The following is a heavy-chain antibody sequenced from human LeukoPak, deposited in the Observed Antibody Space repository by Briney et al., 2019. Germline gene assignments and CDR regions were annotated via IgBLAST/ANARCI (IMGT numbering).Heavy chain of an antibody. CDR3: ARHSGYSYGYYYYYYYMDV. J-gene: IGHJ6*03. V-gene: IGHV4-39*01. D-gene: IGHD5-18*01. CDR2: IYYSGST. Sequence: SETLSLTCTVSGGSISSSSYYWGWIRQPPGKGLEWIGSIYYSGSTYYNPSLKSRVTISVDTSKNQFSLKLGSVTAADTAVYYCARHSGYSYGYYYYYYYMDVWGKGTTVTVSS. CDR1: GGSISSSSYY.